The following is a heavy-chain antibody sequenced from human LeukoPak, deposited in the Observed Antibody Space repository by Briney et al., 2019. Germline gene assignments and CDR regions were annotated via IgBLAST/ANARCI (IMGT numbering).Heavy chain of an antibody. Sequence: GGSLRLSCAASGFTFSDYHMSWIRQAPGKGLEWVSYISSSGSTIYYADSVKGRFTISRDNAKNSLYLQMNSLRAEDTAVYYCARLNSSSWYRFVFDYWGQGTLVTVSS. CDR2: ISSSGSTI. CDR3: ARLNSSSWYRFVFDY. CDR1: GFTFSDYH. V-gene: IGHV3-11*01. J-gene: IGHJ4*02. D-gene: IGHD6-13*01.